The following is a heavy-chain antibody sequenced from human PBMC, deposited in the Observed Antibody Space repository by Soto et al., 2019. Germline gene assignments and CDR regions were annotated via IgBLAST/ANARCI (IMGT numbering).Heavy chain of an antibody. CDR3: ARDAVVAATPYSFDI. CDR1: GYTFTGYY. V-gene: IGHV1-2*04. D-gene: IGHD2-15*01. CDR2: INPNSGGT. J-gene: IGHJ3*02. Sequence: GASVKVSCKASGYTFTGYYMHWVRQAPGQGLEWMGWINPNSGGTNYAQKFQGWVTMTRDTSISTAYMELSRLRSDDTAVYYCARDAVVAATPYSFDIWGQGTMVTVS.